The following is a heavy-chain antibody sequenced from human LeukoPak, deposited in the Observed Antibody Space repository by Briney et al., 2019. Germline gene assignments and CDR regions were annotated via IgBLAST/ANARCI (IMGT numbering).Heavy chain of an antibody. CDR3: AKVDYDFRSGLYYFDY. J-gene: IGHJ4*02. CDR2: ISGSGGST. Sequence: GGSLRLSCAASGFTFSSYAMSWVRQAPGKGLEWVSAISGSGGSTYYADSVKGRFTISRDNSKNTLYLQMNSLRAEDTAVYYCAKVDYDFRSGLYYFDYWGQGTLVTVSS. V-gene: IGHV3-23*01. D-gene: IGHD3-3*01. CDR1: GFTFSSYA.